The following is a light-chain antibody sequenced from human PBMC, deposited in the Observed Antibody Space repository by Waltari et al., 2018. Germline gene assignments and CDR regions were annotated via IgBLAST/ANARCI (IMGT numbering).Light chain of an antibody. J-gene: IGKJ1*01. CDR3: QQSYTTPWT. CDR2: GAS. CDR1: QSITYD. V-gene: IGKV1-39*01. Sequence: DIQMIHTPSPLPASVGDRVTLTCLASQSITYDLNWYQQKPGKAPNLLIYGASSLQSVVPSRFSGSGSGTDFTLTISSLQTDDFATYYCQQSYTTPWTFGQGTKVEMK.